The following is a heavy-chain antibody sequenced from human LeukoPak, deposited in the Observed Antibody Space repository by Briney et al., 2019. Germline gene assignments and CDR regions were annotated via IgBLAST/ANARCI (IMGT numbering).Heavy chain of an antibody. Sequence: ASVKVSCKASGYTFTSYAMNWVRQAPGQGLEWMGWINTNTGNPTYAQGFTGRFVFSLDTSVSTAYLQISSLKAEDTAVYYCARDPEEYDSSRYYYYYGMDVWGQGTTVTVSS. J-gene: IGHJ6*02. CDR1: GYTFTSYA. CDR2: INTNTGNP. CDR3: ARDPEEYDSSRYYYYYGMDV. D-gene: IGHD3-22*01. V-gene: IGHV7-4-1*02.